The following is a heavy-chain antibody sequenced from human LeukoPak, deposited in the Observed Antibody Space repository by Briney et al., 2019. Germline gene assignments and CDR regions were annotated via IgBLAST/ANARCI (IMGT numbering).Heavy chain of an antibody. CDR1: GFTFSSYE. J-gene: IGHJ4*02. CDR2: ISSSGSTI. V-gene: IGHV3-48*03. D-gene: IGHD3-22*01. CDR3: ARATWDSSGYYYAY. Sequence: QPGGSLRLSCAASGFTFSSYEMNWVRQAPGKELEWVSYISSSGSTIYYADSVKGRFTISRDNAKNSLYLQMTSLRAEDTALYYCARATWDSSGYYYAYWGQGTLVTVSS.